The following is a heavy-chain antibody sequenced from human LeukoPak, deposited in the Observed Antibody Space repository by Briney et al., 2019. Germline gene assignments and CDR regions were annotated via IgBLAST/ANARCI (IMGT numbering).Heavy chain of an antibody. CDR2: MYNSGST. V-gene: IGHV4-59*01. Sequence: SETLSLTCTVSGGSISSYYCSWIRQPPGKGLEWIGYMYNSGSTNYTPSLKSRVTISVDTSKNQFSLKLSSVTAADPAAYYCALAARRSASFDYWGQGTLVTVSS. CDR1: GGSISSYY. J-gene: IGHJ4*02. CDR3: ALAARRSASFDY. D-gene: IGHD6-6*01.